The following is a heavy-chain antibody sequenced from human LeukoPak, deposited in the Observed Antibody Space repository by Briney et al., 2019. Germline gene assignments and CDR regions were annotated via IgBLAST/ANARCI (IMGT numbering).Heavy chain of an antibody. J-gene: IGHJ4*02. CDR3: ARGATDTSRYYWGFSYFDS. D-gene: IGHD3-22*01. CDR2: INHSGSA. Sequence: PSETLSLTCAVCGGSFSGYYWSWVRQTPGKGLEWIGDINHSGSAKYNPSLKNRRSISLDASRNQVSLDLTSVTAADTAVYYCARGATDTSRYYWGFSYFDSWGQGTLVTVSS. V-gene: IGHV4-34*01. CDR1: GGSFSGYY.